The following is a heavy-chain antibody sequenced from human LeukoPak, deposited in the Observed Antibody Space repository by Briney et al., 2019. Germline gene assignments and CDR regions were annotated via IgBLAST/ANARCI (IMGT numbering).Heavy chain of an antibody. CDR2: INPNSGGT. CDR3: ASGERVVTAIPGYYFDY. CDR1: GYTFTDYY. Sequence: ASVKVSCKASGYTFTDYYMHWVRQAPGQGLEWMGWINPNSGGTNYAQTFQGGVTMTRDTSISTAYMELSRLRSDDTAVYDCASGERVVTAIPGYYFDYWGQGTLVTVSS. V-gene: IGHV1-2*02. J-gene: IGHJ4*02. D-gene: IGHD2-21*02.